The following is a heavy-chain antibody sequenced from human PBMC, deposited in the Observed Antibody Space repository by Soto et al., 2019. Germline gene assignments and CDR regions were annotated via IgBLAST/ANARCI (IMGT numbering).Heavy chain of an antibody. J-gene: IGHJ6*02. D-gene: IGHD1-26*01. V-gene: IGHV3-21*01. CDR1: GFTFSSYS. CDR2: ISSSSSYI. Sequence: LRLSCAASGFTFSSYSMNWVRQAPGKGLEWVSSISSSSSYIYYADSVKGRFTISRDNAKNSLYLQMNSLRAEDTAVYYCAREGATPNPNYYYYYGMDVWGQGTTVTVSS. CDR3: AREGATPNPNYYYYYGMDV.